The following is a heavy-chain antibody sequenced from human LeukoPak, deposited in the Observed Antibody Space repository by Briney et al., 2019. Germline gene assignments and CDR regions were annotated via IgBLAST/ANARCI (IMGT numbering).Heavy chain of an antibody. CDR3: ARLSSFAFDI. J-gene: IGHJ3*02. CDR2: ISGSGGST. CDR1: GFTFSSYA. V-gene: IGHV3-23*01. D-gene: IGHD3-16*02. Sequence: GGSLRPSCAASGFTFSSYAMSWVRQAPGKGLEWVSAISGSGGSTYYADSVKGRFTISRDNSKNTLYLQMNSLRAEDTAVYYCARLSSFAFDIWGQGTMVTVSS.